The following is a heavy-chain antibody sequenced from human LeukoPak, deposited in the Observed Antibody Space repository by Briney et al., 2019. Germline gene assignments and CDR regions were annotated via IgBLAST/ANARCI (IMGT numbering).Heavy chain of an antibody. J-gene: IGHJ4*02. CDR1: GFTVSSNY. Sequence: PGGSLRLSCAASGFTVSSNYMSWVRQAPGKGLEWASVIYSGGSTYYADSVKGRFTISRDNSKNTLYLQMNSLRAEDTAVYYCAREPYCSGGSCKHFDYWGQGTLVTVSS. D-gene: IGHD2-15*01. CDR3: AREPYCSGGSCKHFDY. V-gene: IGHV3-66*01. CDR2: IYSGGST.